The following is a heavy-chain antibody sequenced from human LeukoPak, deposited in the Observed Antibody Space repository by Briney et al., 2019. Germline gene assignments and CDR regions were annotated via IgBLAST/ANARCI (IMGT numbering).Heavy chain of an antibody. V-gene: IGHV3-23*01. J-gene: IGHJ1*01. Sequence: GGSLRLSCAASGFTFSSYAMSWVRQAPGKGLEWVSAISGSGGSTYYADSVKGRFTISRDNAKNSLYLQMNSLRAEDTAVYYCARVPTTVTTPRAEYFQHWGQGTLVTVSS. CDR2: ISGSGGST. CDR1: GFTFSSYA. CDR3: ARVPTTVTTPRAEYFQH. D-gene: IGHD4-17*01.